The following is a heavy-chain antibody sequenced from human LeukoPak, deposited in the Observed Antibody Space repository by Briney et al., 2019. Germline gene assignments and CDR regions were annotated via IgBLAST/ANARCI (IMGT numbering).Heavy chain of an antibody. D-gene: IGHD3-22*01. V-gene: IGHV3-21*04. Sequence: PGGSLRLSCAASGFTFSSYSMNWVRQAPGKGLEWVSSISSSSSYIYYADSVKGRFTISRDNAKNSLYLQMNSLRAEDTALYYCAKAPYYYDSSGLDYWGQGTLVTVSS. CDR3: AKAPYYYDSSGLDY. CDR2: ISSSSSYI. J-gene: IGHJ4*02. CDR1: GFTFSSYS.